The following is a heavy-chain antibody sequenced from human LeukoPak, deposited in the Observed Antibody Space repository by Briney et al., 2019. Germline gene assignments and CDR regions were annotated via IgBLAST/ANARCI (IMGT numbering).Heavy chain of an antibody. CDR1: GGSFSGYY. V-gene: IGHV4-34*01. CDR2: INHSGST. D-gene: IGHD1-26*01. CDR3: ARRRPEGGSYPARFDP. J-gene: IGHJ5*02. Sequence: PSETLSLTCAVYGGSFSGYYWSWIRQPPGKGLEWIGEINHSGSTNYNPSLKSRVTISVDTSKNQFPLKLSSVTAADTAVYYCARRRPEGGSYPARFDPWGQGTLVTVSS.